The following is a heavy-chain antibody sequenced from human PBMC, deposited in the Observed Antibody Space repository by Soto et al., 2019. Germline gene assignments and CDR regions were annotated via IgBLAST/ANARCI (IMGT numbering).Heavy chain of an antibody. D-gene: IGHD3-10*01. J-gene: IGHJ6*02. CDR2: IVVGSGNT. V-gene: IGHV1-58*01. CDR3: AAPTSLNYYGSSKAYGMDV. CDR1: GFTFTSSA. Sequence: GASVKVSCKASGFTFTSSAVQWVRQARGQRLEWIGWIVVGSGNTNYAQKFQERVTITRDMSTSTAYMELSSLRSEDTAVYYCAAPTSLNYYGSSKAYGMDVWGQGTTVTSP.